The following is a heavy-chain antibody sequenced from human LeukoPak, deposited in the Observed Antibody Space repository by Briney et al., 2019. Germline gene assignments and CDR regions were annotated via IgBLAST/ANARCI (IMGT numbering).Heavy chain of an antibody. Sequence: SEALSLTCTVSGGSISSYYWSWIRQPPGKGLEWIGYIYYSGSTNYNPSLKSRVTISVDTSKNQFSLTLSSVTAADTAVYYCARVDDYGDYHFDYWGQGTLVTVSS. CDR2: IYYSGST. J-gene: IGHJ4*02. CDR3: ARVDDYGDYHFDY. CDR1: GGSISSYY. V-gene: IGHV4-59*01. D-gene: IGHD4-17*01.